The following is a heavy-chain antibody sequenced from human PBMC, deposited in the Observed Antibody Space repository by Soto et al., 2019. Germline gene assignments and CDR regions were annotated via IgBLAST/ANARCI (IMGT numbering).Heavy chain of an antibody. CDR3: ARKGSGDYALDY. Sequence: QITLKESGPTLVKPTQTLTLTCTLSGFSLSTGGVGVGWIRQSPGKALEWLAVIYWDDVKHYSPSLERRLTITKDTSESEVVLTMTNMDTVDTATYYCARKGSGDYALDYWGQGILVTVSS. V-gene: IGHV2-5*02. J-gene: IGHJ4*02. D-gene: IGHD4-17*01. CDR2: IYWDDVK. CDR1: GFSLSTGGVG.